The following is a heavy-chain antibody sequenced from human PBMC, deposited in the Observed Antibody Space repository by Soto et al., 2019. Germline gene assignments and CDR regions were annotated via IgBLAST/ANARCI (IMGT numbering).Heavy chain of an antibody. J-gene: IGHJ4*02. D-gene: IGHD2-8*02. CDR1: GGVFSSHT. V-gene: IGHV1-69*02. Sequence: QVQLVQSGAEVKKPGSSVKVSCKASGGVFSSHTISWVRQAPGQGLEWMRRIIPIISIVNYAQKFQDRATITADKPTNTAYMELNNLRREDTAVYFCASLMGNSTGWVDYWGQGTLVTVSS. CDR3: ASLMGNSTGWVDY. CDR2: IIPIISIV.